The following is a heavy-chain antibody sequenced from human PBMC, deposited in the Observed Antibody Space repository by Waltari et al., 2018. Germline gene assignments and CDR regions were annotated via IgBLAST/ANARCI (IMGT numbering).Heavy chain of an antibody. CDR2: IIPIFGTA. V-gene: IGHV1-69*01. Sequence: QVQLVQSGAEVKKPGSSVKVSCKASGGTFSSYAISWVRQAPGQGPEWMGGIIPIFGTANYAQKFQGRVTITADESTSTAYMELSSLRSEDTAVYYCARGQDYGETAGDYYYYYGMDVWGQGTTVTVSS. J-gene: IGHJ6*02. CDR3: ARGQDYGETAGDYYYYYGMDV. D-gene: IGHD4-17*01. CDR1: GGTFSSYA.